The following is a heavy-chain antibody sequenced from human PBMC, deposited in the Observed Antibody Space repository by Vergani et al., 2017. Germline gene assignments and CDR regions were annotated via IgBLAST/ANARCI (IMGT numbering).Heavy chain of an antibody. D-gene: IGHD1-1*01. J-gene: IGHJ5*02. CDR2: IYHSGST. CDR3: ARVQVSGTELNWFDP. Sequence: QVQLQESGPGLVKPSGTLSLTCAVSGGSISSSNWRSWVRQPPGKGLEWIGEIYHSGSTNYNPSLKSRVTISVDKSKNQFSLKLSSVTAADTAVYYCARVQVSGTELNWFDPWGQGTLVTVSS. CDR1: GGSISSSNW. V-gene: IGHV4-4*02.